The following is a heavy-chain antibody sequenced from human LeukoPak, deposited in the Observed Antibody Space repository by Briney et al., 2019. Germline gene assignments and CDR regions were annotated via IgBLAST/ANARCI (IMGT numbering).Heavy chain of an antibody. CDR1: RFTFSSYW. CDR2: IKQDGSEK. Sequence: HPGGSLRLSCAASRFTFSSYWMSWVRQAPGKGLEWVANIKQDGSEKYYVDSVKGRFTISRDNAKSSLYLQMNSLRAEDTAVYYCARLVGAARAHDYWGQGTLVTVSS. V-gene: IGHV3-7*01. CDR3: ARLVGAARAHDY. D-gene: IGHD2-15*01. J-gene: IGHJ4*02.